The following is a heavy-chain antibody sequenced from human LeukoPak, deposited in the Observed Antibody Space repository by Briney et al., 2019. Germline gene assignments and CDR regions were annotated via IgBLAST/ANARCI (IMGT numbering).Heavy chain of an antibody. CDR2: ISAYNVNT. Sequence: ASVKVSCKASGYTFSNYGISWVRQAPGQGLEWMGWISAYNVNTNFAQKLQGRVTMTTDTSTNTAYMGLRSLRSDDTAVYYCATWAGYCASNNCYATSLDYWGQGTLVTVSA. J-gene: IGHJ4*02. D-gene: IGHD2-2*01. V-gene: IGHV1-18*01. CDR3: ATWAGYCASNNCYATSLDY. CDR1: GYTFSNYG.